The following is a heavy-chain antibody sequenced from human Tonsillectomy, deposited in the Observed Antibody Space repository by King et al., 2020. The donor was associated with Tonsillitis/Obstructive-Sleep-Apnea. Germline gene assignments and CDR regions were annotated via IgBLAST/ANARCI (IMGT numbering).Heavy chain of an antibody. J-gene: IGHJ6*03. Sequence: QLQESGPGLVKPSETLSLTCTVSGGSISSYYWSWIRQPPGKGLEWIGYIYYSGSTNYNPSLKSRVTISVATSKNQFSLKLSSVTAADTAVYYCARAYYDFWSGYYYYDDMDVWGKGTTVTVSS. CDR3: ARAYYDFWSGYYYYDDMDV. D-gene: IGHD3-3*01. V-gene: IGHV4-59*01. CDR2: IYYSGST. CDR1: GGSISSYY.